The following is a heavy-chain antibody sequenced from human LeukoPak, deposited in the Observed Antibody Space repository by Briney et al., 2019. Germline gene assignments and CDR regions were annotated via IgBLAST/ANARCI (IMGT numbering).Heavy chain of an antibody. D-gene: IGHD2-8*02. CDR2: IYYSGST. Sequence: SETLSLTCTVSGGSISSYYWSWIRRPPGKGLEWIGYIYYSGSTNYNPSLKSRVTISVDTSKIQFSLKLSSVTAADTAVYYCARFLLSPYYFDCWGQGTLVTVSS. CDR1: GGSISSYY. V-gene: IGHV4-59*08. J-gene: IGHJ4*02. CDR3: ARFLLSPYYFDC.